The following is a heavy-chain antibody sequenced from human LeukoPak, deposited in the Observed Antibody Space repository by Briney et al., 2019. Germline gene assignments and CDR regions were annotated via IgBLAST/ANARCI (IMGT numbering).Heavy chain of an antibody. CDR2: ISSSGSTI. CDR3: ARDRHVYYDILTGYASYFEY. V-gene: IGHV3-11*04. CDR1: GFTFSDYY. D-gene: IGHD3-9*01. Sequence: GGSLRLSCAASGFTFSDYYMSWIRQAPGKGLEWVSYISSSGSTIYYADSVKGRFTISRDNAKNSLYLQMNSLRAEDTAVYYCARDRHVYYDILTGYASYFEYWGQGALVTVSS. J-gene: IGHJ4*02.